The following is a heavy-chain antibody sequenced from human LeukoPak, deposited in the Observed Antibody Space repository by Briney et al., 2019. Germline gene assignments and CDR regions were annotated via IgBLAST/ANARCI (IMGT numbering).Heavy chain of an antibody. J-gene: IGHJ6*03. CDR1: GDSVSTNSGG. CDR3: ARRTRGYYGSEAKYYYYMDV. V-gene: IGHV6-1*01. CDR2: TYYKSNWYT. D-gene: IGHD3-10*01. Sequence: SQTLSLTCAISGDSVSTNSGGWNWIRQSPSRGLEWLGRRTYYKSNWYTDYAASVKSRIIINLDTSKNQLSLKLSSVTAADTAVYYCARRTRGYYGSEAKYYYYMDVWSKGTTVTISS.